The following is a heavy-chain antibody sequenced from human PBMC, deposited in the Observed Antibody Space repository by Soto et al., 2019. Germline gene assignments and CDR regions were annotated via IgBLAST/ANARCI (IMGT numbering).Heavy chain of an antibody. J-gene: IGHJ5*02. CDR1: GGSISSGGYY. CDR3: ARAGGIAARVGWFDP. D-gene: IGHD6-6*01. V-gene: IGHV4-31*03. Sequence: SETLSLTCTVSGGSISSGGYYWSWIRQHPGKGLEWIGYIYYSGSTYYNPSLKSRVTISVDTSKNQFSLKLSSVTAADTAVYYCARAGGIAARVGWFDPWGQGTLVTVSS. CDR2: IYYSGST.